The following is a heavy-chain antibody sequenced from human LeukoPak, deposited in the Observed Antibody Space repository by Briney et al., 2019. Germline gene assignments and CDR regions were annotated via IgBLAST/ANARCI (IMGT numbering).Heavy chain of an antibody. Sequence: GGSLRLSCAASGFTFSSYGMSWVRQAPGKGLEWVSTISSNGVGTYYADSVKGRFTISRDNSKNTLYLQMNSLRAEDTAVYYCARDGDESSSWYGGFDYWGQGTLVTVSS. CDR2: ISSNGVGT. CDR3: ARDGDESSSWYGGFDY. D-gene: IGHD6-13*01. V-gene: IGHV3-23*01. J-gene: IGHJ4*02. CDR1: GFTFSSYG.